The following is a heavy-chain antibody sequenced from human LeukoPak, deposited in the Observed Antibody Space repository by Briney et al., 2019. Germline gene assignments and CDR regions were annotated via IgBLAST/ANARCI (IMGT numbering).Heavy chain of an antibody. CDR2: FSYNGINR. CDR1: GFPFSSFG. CDR3: ARGLYTNGWYYYDY. V-gene: IGHV3-33*05. Sequence: SGGSLRLSCAASGFPFSSFGMHWVRQAPGKGLEWVAVFSYNGINRDYAASVNGRFTISRDSSKNTLSLQMNILRAEDTAIYYCARGLYTNGWYYYDYWGQGTLVTVSS. D-gene: IGHD6-19*01. J-gene: IGHJ4*02.